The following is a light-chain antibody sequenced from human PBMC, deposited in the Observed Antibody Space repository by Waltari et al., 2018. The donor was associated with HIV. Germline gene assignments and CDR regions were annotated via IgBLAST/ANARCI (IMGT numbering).Light chain of an antibody. CDR3: QSYDSTNWV. V-gene: IGLV6-57*03. Sequence: NFMLTQPHSVSESPGKTVTISCTRTSGSIASNYVQWYQPRPGSATTTVLYKDNQNPSGVPDRFSGSIDSSSNSASLTISGLKTEDEADYYCQSYDSTNWVFGGGTKLTVL. J-gene: IGLJ3*02. CDR2: KDN. CDR1: SGSIASNY.